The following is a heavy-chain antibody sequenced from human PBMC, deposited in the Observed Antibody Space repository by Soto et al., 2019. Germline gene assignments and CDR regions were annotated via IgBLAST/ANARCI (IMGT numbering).Heavy chain of an antibody. CDR3: AKDPTGGSVSYYRPPGWYYFDY. J-gene: IGHJ4*02. V-gene: IGHV3-30*18. Sequence: QVQLVESGGGVVQPGRSLRLSCAASGFTFSSYGMHWVRQAPGKGLEWVAVISYDGSNKYYADSVKGRFTISRDNSKNTLYLQMNSLRAEDTAVYYCAKDPTGGSVSYYRPPGWYYFDYWGQGTLVTVSS. CDR2: ISYDGSNK. CDR1: GFTFSSYG. D-gene: IGHD3-10*01.